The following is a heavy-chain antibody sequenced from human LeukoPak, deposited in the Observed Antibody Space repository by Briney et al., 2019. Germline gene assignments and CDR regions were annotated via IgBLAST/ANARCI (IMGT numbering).Heavy chain of an antibody. J-gene: IGHJ4*02. CDR3: ARAGRLGWLARL. V-gene: IGHV4-59*12. Sequence: PSETLSLTCTVSGGSISSYYWSWIRQPPGKGLEWIGYIYYSGSTNYNPSLKSRVTISVDTSKNQFSLKLSSVTAADTAVYYCARAGRLGWLARLWGQGTLVTVSS. D-gene: IGHD6-19*01. CDR2: IYYSGST. CDR1: GGSISSYY.